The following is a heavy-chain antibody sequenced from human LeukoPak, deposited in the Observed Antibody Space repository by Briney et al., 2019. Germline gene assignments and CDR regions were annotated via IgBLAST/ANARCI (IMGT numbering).Heavy chain of an antibody. CDR3: AREGDGYNSPIDY. CDR1: GFTFSSYW. Sequence: GGSLRLSCAASGFTFSSYWMSWVRQAPGKGLEWVANIKKDGSEKYYVDSVKGRFTISRDNAKTSLYLQMNSLRAEDTAVYYCAREGDGYNSPIDYWGQGTLVTVSS. V-gene: IGHV3-7*01. CDR2: IKKDGSEK. J-gene: IGHJ4*02. D-gene: IGHD5-24*01.